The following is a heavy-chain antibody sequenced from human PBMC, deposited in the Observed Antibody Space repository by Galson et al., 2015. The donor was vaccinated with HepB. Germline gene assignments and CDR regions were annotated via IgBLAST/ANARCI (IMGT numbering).Heavy chain of an antibody. Sequence: SLRLSCAASGFTFSSYAMHWVRQAPGKGLEWVAVISYDGSNKYYADSVKGRFTISRDNSKNTLYLQMNSLRAEDTAVYYCARASVLRYFDWLGYYDAFDIWGQGTMVTVSS. D-gene: IGHD3-9*01. CDR2: ISYDGSNK. CDR1: GFTFSSYA. J-gene: IGHJ3*02. CDR3: ARASVLRYFDWLGYYDAFDI. V-gene: IGHV3-30*04.